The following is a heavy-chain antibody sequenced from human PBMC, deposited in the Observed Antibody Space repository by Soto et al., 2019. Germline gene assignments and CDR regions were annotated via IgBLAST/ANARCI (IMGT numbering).Heavy chain of an antibody. CDR3: TRGPEYGAFDI. D-gene: IGHD3-10*01. J-gene: IGHJ3*02. CDR1: GYTFTDYY. Sequence: QVHLVQSGAEVKKPGTSVRVSCKASGYTFTDYYLHWLRQAPGQGLEWMGWINPNSGDTSSAQKFHGWVTMTGDTSISTVYMELSRLTSDDTAVYYCTRGPEYGAFDIWGQVTMVTVSS. CDR2: INPNSGDT. V-gene: IGHV1-2*04.